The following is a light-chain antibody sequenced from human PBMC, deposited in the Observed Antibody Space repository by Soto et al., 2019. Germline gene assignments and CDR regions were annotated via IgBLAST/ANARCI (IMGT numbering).Light chain of an antibody. J-gene: IGKJ1*01. CDR2: GAS. CDR3: QQYNNWPTWT. V-gene: IGKV3D-15*01. Sequence: EIVFTQSPATLSLSPGERATLSCRASQSVSSYLAWYQQKPGQAPRLLIYGASSRANGIPARFSSSGSGTKLTLTISSLQSEDFAAYDCQQYNNWPTWTFCQGTKVDIK. CDR1: QSVSSY.